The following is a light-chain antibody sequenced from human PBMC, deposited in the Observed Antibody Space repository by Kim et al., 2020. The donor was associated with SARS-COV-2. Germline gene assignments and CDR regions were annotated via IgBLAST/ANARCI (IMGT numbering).Light chain of an antibody. CDR1: SANIGAGYD. CDR2: GNS. J-gene: IGLJ3*02. CDR3: QSYDSSLSGSV. Sequence: RVTIAGTGSSANIGAGYDVHWYQQLPGTAPKLLIYGNSNRPSGVPDRFSGSKSGTSASLAITGLQAEDEADYYCQSYDSSLSGSVFGGGTKVTVL. V-gene: IGLV1-40*01.